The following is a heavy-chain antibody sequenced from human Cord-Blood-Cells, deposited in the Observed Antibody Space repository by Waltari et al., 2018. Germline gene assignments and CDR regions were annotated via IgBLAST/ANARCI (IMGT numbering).Heavy chain of an antibody. Sequence: QVPLVESGGGVVQPGRSLRLSCAASGCTFSRSGLHWGRPAPGTGLEWVAVISYDGSNKYYADSVKGRFTISRDNSKNTLYLQMNSLRAEDTAVYYCAKDGWDSSSSEGEKYFQHWGQGTLVTVSS. CDR3: AKDGWDSSSSEGEKYFQH. CDR2: ISYDGSNK. D-gene: IGHD6-6*01. J-gene: IGHJ1*01. CDR1: GCTFSRSG. V-gene: IGHV3-30*18.